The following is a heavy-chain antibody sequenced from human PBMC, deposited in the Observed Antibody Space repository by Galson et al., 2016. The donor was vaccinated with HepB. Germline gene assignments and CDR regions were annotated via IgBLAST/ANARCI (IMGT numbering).Heavy chain of an antibody. D-gene: IGHD6-19*01. CDR1: GFTFSHYF. V-gene: IGHV3-11*01. CDR3: ARMVPLYSGGWYVRGDGWFDP. CDR2: ISGSADSR. Sequence: SLRLSCAASGFTFSHYFVSWIRQAPGKGLEWVSYISGSADSRRYADSVKGRFTISRDNSKNSLYPQVNNLRAEDTAVYYCARMVPLYSGGWYVRGDGWFDPWGQGTLVTVSS. J-gene: IGHJ5*02.